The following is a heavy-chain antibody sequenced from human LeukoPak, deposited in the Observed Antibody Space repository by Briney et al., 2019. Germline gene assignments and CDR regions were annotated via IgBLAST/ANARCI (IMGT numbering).Heavy chain of an antibody. CDR3: AKGERGDPTADFDY. Sequence: PGGSLRLSCAASGFTFSSYGMHWVRQAPGKGLEWVAVISYDGSNKYYADSVNGRFTISRDNSKNTLYLQMNSLRAEDTAVYYCAKGERGDPTADFDYWGQGTLVTVSS. CDR1: GFTFSSYG. V-gene: IGHV3-30*18. J-gene: IGHJ4*02. CDR2: ISYDGSNK. D-gene: IGHD2-21*02.